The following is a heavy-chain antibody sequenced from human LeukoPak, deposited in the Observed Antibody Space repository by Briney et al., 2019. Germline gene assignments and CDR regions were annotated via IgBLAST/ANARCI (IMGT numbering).Heavy chain of an antibody. J-gene: IGHJ4*02. Sequence: SETLSLTCTVSGGSISSYYWSWIRQPPGKGLEWIGYIYYSGSTNYNPSLKSRVTISVDTSKNQFSLKLSSVTAADTAVYYCARGSRQYYHDSSGYYLYYFDYWGQGTLVTVSS. D-gene: IGHD3-22*01. CDR2: IYYSGST. CDR3: ARGSRQYYHDSSGYYLYYFDY. CDR1: GGSISSYY. V-gene: IGHV4-59*01.